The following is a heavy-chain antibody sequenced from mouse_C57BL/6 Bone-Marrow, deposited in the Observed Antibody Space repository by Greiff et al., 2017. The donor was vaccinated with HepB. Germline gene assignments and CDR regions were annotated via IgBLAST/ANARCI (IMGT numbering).Heavy chain of an antibody. D-gene: IGHD1-1*01. V-gene: IGHV1-76*01. CDR3: ARVYYYGSSPYAMDY. CDR1: GYTFTDYY. CDR2: IYPGSGNT. Sequence: QVHVKQSGAELVRPGASVKLSCKASGYTFTDYYINWVKQRPGQGLEWIARIYPGSGNTYYNEKFKGKATLTAEKSSSTAYMQLSSLTSEDSAVYFCARVYYYGSSPYAMDYWGQGTSVTVSS. J-gene: IGHJ4*01.